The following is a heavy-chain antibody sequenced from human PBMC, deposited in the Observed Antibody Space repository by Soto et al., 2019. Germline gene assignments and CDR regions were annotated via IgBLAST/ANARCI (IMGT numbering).Heavy chain of an antibody. J-gene: IGHJ6*02. Sequence: SETLSLTCTVYGEALSAYYWTGIRKPPGKGLEWIGEINQSGSTNYNPSLKSRITMSADTSKKHFSLKVTSVTGADTAVYYCARGTVYVPFLCPCLDVWGQGTTVTVSS. CDR3: ARGTVYVPFLCPCLDV. V-gene: IGHV4-34*01. CDR2: INQSGST. D-gene: IGHD3-10*02. CDR1: GEALSAYY.